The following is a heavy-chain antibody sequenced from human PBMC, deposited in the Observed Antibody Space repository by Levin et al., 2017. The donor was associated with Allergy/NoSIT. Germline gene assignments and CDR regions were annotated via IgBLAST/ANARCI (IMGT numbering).Heavy chain of an antibody. D-gene: IGHD4-17*01. CDR2: ISWHSADI. J-gene: IGHJ4*02. CDR1: GFKFDDYA. V-gene: IGHV3-9*01. CDR3: TRAIYYGAYEGLQK. Sequence: SLKISCAASGFKFDDYAMHWVRQAPGKGLEWVSGISWHSADIGYADSVRGRFIISRDNTQNSVTLQMNSLTTADSALYYCTRAIYYGAYEGLQKWGQGTLVIVSS.